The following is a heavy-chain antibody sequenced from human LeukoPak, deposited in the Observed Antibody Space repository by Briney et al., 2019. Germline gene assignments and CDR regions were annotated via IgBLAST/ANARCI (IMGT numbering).Heavy chain of an antibody. CDR3: ARDLQGCDY. V-gene: IGHV3-33*01. CDR2: IWNDGSKK. J-gene: IGHJ4*02. D-gene: IGHD4/OR15-4a*01. Sequence: PGGSRRLSCAASGFTFSSYGMHWVRQAPGKGLEWVAVIWNDGSKKNYADSVKGRFTISRDNSKNTLHLQMNSLRVGDTAIYYCARDLQGCDYWCKGTQVIVSS. CDR1: GFTFSSYG.